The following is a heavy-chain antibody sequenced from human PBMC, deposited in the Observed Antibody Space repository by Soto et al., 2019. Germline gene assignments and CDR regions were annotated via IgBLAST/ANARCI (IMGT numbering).Heavy chain of an antibody. J-gene: IGHJ4*02. CDR2: ISRDGGTK. Sequence: QVQLVESGGGVVQPGRSLRLSCAVSGFTVSTYGMHWVRQAPGKGLEWVADISRDGGTKYYADSVKGRFTISRDNCRNTLFLEMNSLRGDDLAVYYCPREVASGYSRQRTLVTVSS. V-gene: IGHV3-30*03. CDR1: GFTVSTYG. CDR3: PREVASGY. D-gene: IGHD6-6*01.